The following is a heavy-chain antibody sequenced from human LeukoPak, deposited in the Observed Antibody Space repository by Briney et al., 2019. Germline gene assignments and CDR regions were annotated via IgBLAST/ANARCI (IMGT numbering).Heavy chain of an antibody. CDR2: ISGSGGST. D-gene: IGHD1-26*01. V-gene: IGHV3-23*01. CDR3: ARGARGSDY. CDR1: GFTFSSYG. Sequence: GGTLRLSCAASGFTFSSYGMSWVRQAPGKGLEWVSAISGSGGSTYYADSVKGRFTISRDNAKNSLYLQMNSLRAEDTAVYYCARGARGSDYWGQGTLVTVSS. J-gene: IGHJ4*02.